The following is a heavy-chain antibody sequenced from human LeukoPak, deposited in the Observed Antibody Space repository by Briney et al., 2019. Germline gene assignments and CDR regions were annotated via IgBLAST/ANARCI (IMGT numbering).Heavy chain of an antibody. D-gene: IGHD3-16*01. J-gene: IGHJ3*02. V-gene: IGHV3-23*01. CDR3: ARGRLGDDAFDI. Sequence: GGTLRLSCAASGFTFSSYGMSWVRQAPGKGLEWVSAISGSGGSTYYADSVKGRFTISRDNSKNTLYLQMNSLRAEDTAVYYCARGRLGDDAFDIWGQGTMVTVSS. CDR2: ISGSGGST. CDR1: GFTFSSYG.